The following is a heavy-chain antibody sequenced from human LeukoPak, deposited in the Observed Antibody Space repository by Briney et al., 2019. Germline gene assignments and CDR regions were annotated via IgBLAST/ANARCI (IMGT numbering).Heavy chain of an antibody. D-gene: IGHD1-26*01. CDR3: ARVSVGATTRDY. CDR1: GGSISSSSYY. CDR2: IYYSGST. V-gene: IGHV4-39*01. J-gene: IGHJ4*02. Sequence: SETLSLTCTVSGGSISSSSYYWGWIRQPPGKGLEWIGSIYYSGSTYYNPSLKSRVTISVDTSKNQFSLKLSSVTAADTAVYYCARVSVGATTRDYWGQGTLVTVSS.